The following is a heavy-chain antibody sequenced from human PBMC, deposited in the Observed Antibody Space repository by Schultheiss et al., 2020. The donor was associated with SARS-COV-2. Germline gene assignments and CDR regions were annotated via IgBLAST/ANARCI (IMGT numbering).Heavy chain of an antibody. D-gene: IGHD7-27*01. Sequence: GESLKISCKGSGYNFRNFWIGWVRQMPGKGLEWMGIVYPGDSDTRYSPSFQGQVTISADKSISTAYLQWSSLKASDTAIYYCARDDELTGDRVYYYYMDVWGKGTTVTVSS. V-gene: IGHV5-51*01. CDR2: VYPGDSDT. CDR1: GYNFRNFW. CDR3: ARDDELTGDRVYYYYMDV. J-gene: IGHJ6*03.